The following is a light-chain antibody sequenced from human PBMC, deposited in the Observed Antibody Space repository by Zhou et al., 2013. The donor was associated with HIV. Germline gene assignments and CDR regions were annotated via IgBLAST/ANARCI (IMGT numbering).Light chain of an antibody. Sequence: DIQMTQSPSTLSASVGDRVSITCRASESVNSFLAWYQQRPGKAPQLLIYKSSTLHSGVPSRFSASGFGTEFTLTINSLQPDDFATYYCQQGLTFGGGTKVEIK. J-gene: IGKJ4*01. CDR1: ESVNSF. CDR2: KSS. CDR3: QQGLT. V-gene: IGKV1-5*03.